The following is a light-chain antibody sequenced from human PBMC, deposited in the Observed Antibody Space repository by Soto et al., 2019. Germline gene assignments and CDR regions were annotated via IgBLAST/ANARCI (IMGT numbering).Light chain of an antibody. Sequence: DIQITQSPSTVSASVGDRVTITCRASQSISSWLAWYQQKPGKAPKLLIYKASSLESGVPSRFSGSGSGTEFTLTISSLQPDDFATYYCQQYNSYPWTFGQGTKVDIK. CDR2: KAS. V-gene: IGKV1-5*03. CDR1: QSISSW. CDR3: QQYNSYPWT. J-gene: IGKJ1*01.